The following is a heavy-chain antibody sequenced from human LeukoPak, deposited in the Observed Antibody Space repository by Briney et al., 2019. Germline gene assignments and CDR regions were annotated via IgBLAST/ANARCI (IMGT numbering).Heavy chain of an antibody. V-gene: IGHV5-51*01. D-gene: IGHD2-2*02. J-gene: IGHJ4*02. CDR3: ARHISGGDIVVVPAAIPYEY. Sequence: GESLKISCKGSGYSFTSYWIGWVRQIPGKGLEWMGIIYPGDSDTRYSPSFQGQATISVDKSITTAYLQWSSLKASDTAMYYCARHISGGDIVVVPAAIPYEYWGQGTLVTVSS. CDR1: GYSFTSYW. CDR2: IYPGDSDT.